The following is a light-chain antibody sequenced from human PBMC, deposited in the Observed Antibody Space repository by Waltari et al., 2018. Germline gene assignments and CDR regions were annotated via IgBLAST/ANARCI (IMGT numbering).Light chain of an antibody. CDR3: QQLNSYPHT. CDR2: AAS. J-gene: IGKJ4*01. V-gene: IGKV1-9*01. CDR1: QGISSY. Sequence: DIQLTQSPSFLSASVGDRVTITCRASQGISSYLAWYQQKPGKAPKLLIYAASTLQSGVPSRFSGSGSGTEFTLTISSRQPEDFATYYCQQLNSYPHTFGGGTKVEIK.